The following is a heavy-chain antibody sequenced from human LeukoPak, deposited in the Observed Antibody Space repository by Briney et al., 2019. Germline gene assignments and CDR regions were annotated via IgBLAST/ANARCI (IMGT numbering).Heavy chain of an antibody. CDR1: GFTFSSYA. CDR2: ISGSGGST. D-gene: IGHD1-26*01. V-gene: IGHV3-23*01. CDR3: AKGPVGASHFDY. Sequence: GGSLRLSCAASGFTFSSYAMSWVRQAPGKGLEWVSAISGSGGSTYYADCVKGRFTISRDNSKNTLYLQMNSLRAEDTAVYYCAKGPVGASHFDYWGQGTLVTVSS. J-gene: IGHJ4*02.